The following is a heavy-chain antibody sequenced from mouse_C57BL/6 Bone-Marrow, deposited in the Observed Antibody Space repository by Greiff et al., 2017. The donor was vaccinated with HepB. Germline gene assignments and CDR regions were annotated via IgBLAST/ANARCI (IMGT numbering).Heavy chain of an antibody. J-gene: IGHJ3*01. D-gene: IGHD4-1*02. CDR3: ARQSNWDGFAY. V-gene: IGHV5-15*01. Sequence: EVKLVESGGGLVQPGGSLKLSCAASGFTFSDSGMAWVRQAPRKGPEWVAFISNLAYSIYYADTVTGRFTISRENAKNNLYLEMSSLRSEDTAMYYCARQSNWDGFAYWGQGTLVTVSA. CDR1: GFTFSDSG. CDR2: ISNLAYSI.